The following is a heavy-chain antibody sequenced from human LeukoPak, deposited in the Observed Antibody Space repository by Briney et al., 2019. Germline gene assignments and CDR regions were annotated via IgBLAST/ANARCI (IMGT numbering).Heavy chain of an antibody. CDR3: ANVTWPYEGGLYIDY. Sequence: GGSLRLSCAASGFTFSSYYVHWVRQAPGKGLERVAIISYDGSNKYYADSVKDQFTISRDNFKNTLFLQMNSLRAEDTAVYECANVTWPYEGGLYIDYWGQGTLVTVST. V-gene: IGHV3-30*18. CDR1: GFTFSSYY. CDR2: ISYDGSNK. D-gene: IGHD2-8*02. J-gene: IGHJ4*02.